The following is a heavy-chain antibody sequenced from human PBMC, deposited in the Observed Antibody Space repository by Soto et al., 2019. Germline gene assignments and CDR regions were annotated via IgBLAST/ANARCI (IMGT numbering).Heavy chain of an antibody. CDR3: AKWPFDY. V-gene: IGHV3-30*18. Sequence: GGSLRLSCAASGFTFSSYGMHWVRQAPGKGLEWVAVISYDGSNKYYADSVKGRFTISRDNSKNTLYLQMNSLRAEDTAVYYCAKWPFDYWGQGTLVTVSS. CDR2: ISYDGSNK. J-gene: IGHJ4*02. CDR1: GFTFSSYG.